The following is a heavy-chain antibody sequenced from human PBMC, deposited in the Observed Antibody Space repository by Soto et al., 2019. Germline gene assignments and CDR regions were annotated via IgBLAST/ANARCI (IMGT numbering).Heavy chain of an antibody. CDR3: ARDLGTMVRGVAIDY. Sequence: PWGSLRLSCAASGFTCTNYAMAWVRQAPGKGLEWVSTITTGSTTTYYADSVKGRFAISRDNAKNTLYLQMNSLRAEDTAVYYCARDLGTMVRGVAIDYWGQGTLVTVSS. CDR1: GFTCTNYA. V-gene: IGHV3-23*01. CDR2: ITTGSTTT. D-gene: IGHD3-10*01. J-gene: IGHJ4*02.